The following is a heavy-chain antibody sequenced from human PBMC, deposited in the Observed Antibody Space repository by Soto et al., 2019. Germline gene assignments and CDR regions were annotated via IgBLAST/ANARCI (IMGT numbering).Heavy chain of an antibody. Sequence: PGGSLRLSCAASGFTVSSNYMCWVRQAPGKGLEWVSVIYSGGDTYYADSVKGRFTIPRDNSKNTLYLQMNSLRAEDTAVYYCARDLSHNAFWGQGTLVTVSS. D-gene: IGHD2-2*01. CDR3: ARDLSHNAF. CDR2: IYSGGDT. J-gene: IGHJ4*02. CDR1: GFTVSSNY. V-gene: IGHV3-66*01.